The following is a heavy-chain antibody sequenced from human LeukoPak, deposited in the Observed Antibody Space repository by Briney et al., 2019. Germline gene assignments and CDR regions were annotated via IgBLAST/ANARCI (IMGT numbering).Heavy chain of an antibody. CDR2: IIPIFGTA. V-gene: IGHV1-69*13. D-gene: IGHD3-10*01. CDR1: GGTFSSYA. Sequence: GASVKVSCKASGGTFSSYAISWVRQAPGQGLEWMGGIIPIFGTANYAQKFQGRVTITADESTSTAYMELSSLRSEDTAVYYCARSRITMVRGVNDAFDIWGQGTMVTVSS. J-gene: IGHJ3*02. CDR3: ARSRITMVRGVNDAFDI.